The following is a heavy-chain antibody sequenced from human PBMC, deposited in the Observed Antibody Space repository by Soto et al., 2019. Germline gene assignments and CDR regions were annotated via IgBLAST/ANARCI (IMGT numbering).Heavy chain of an antibody. CDR2: IYNSGTT. J-gene: IGHJ5*02. D-gene: IGHD4-4*01. CDR1: GGSISSSSYS. Sequence: SETLSLTCTVSGGSISSSSYSWGWIRQPPGKGLEWIGSIYNSGTTYYNPSLKSRVTISIDTSKNQFSLKLSSVTAADTAVFYCASSYTSNWFDDWGQGTRVTVSS. CDR3: ASSYTSNWFDD. V-gene: IGHV4-39*01.